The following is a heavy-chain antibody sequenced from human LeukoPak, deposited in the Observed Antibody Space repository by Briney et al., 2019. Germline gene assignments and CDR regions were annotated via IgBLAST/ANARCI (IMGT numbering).Heavy chain of an antibody. CDR3: ARIPTVTFFDY. V-gene: IGHV4-39*07. CDR2: IYYSEST. CDR1: GGSMSSSSYY. D-gene: IGHD4-17*01. Sequence: SETLSLTCTVSGGSMSSSSYYWGWIRQPPGKGLEWIGSIYYSESTYQNPSLKSRVTISVDTSKNQFSLKLSSVTAADTAMYYCARIPTVTFFDYWGQGTLVTVSS. J-gene: IGHJ4*02.